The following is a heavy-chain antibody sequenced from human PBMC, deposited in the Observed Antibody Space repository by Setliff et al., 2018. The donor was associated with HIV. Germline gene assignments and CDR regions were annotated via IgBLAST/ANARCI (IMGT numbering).Heavy chain of an antibody. CDR1: GYIFIRYY. Sequence: ASVKVSYKTSGYIFIRYYIFWVRQAPGQGLEWMGNINPHTGVTRYAEKFQGRVTMTRDTSISTIYMELSRLRSDDTAVYYCARDVRDGFEEWFSTLDDGMDVWGQGTTVTAP. CDR2: INPHTGVT. CDR3: ARDVRDGFEEWFSTLDDGMDV. D-gene: IGHD3-3*01. J-gene: IGHJ6*02. V-gene: IGHV1-2*02.